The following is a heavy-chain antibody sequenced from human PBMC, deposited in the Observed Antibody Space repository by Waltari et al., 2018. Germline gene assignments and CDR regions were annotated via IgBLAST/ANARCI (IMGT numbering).Heavy chain of an antibody. CDR1: GGTFSSYA. J-gene: IGHJ1*01. CDR2: IIPIFGTA. D-gene: IGHD7-27*01. V-gene: IGHV1-69*13. Sequence: QVQLVQSGAEVKKPGSSVKVSCKASGGTFSSYAISWVRQAPGQGLEWMGGIIPIFGTANYAQKFQGRVTITADESTSTAYMELSSLRSEDTAVYYCARVTGWGNAEYFQHWGQGTLVTVSS. CDR3: ARVTGWGNAEYFQH.